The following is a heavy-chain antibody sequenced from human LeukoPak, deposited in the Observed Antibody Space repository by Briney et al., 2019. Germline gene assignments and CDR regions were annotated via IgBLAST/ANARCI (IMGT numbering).Heavy chain of an antibody. CDR3: ARVEGIGGTTKKAIYFDY. D-gene: IGHD1-1*01. J-gene: IGHJ4*02. V-gene: IGHV1-46*01. Sequence: ASVKVSCKASGYTFTSYYMHWVRQAPGQGLEWMGIINPSGGSTSYAQKFQGRVTITRDTSASTAYMELSSLRSEDTAVYYCARVEGIGGTTKKAIYFDYWGQGTLVTVSS. CDR2: INPSGGST. CDR1: GYTFTSYY.